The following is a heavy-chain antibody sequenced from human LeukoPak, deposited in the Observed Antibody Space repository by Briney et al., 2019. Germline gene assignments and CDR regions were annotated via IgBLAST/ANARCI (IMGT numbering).Heavy chain of an antibody. J-gene: IGHJ5*02. V-gene: IGHV4-39*07. CDR2: IYYSGTT. D-gene: IGHD1-1*01. CDR1: GGSITSTSY. Sequence: SETLSLTCAASGGSITSTSYWGWIRQPPGRGLEWIGSIYYSGTTYYNPSLKSRVTISVYTSKNQFSLQLNSVTAADTAVYYCARDRPATVMWFDPWGQGTLVTVSS. CDR3: ARDRPATVMWFDP.